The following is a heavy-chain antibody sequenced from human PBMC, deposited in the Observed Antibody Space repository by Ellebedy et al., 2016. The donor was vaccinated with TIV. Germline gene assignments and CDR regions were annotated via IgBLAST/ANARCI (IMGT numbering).Heavy chain of an antibody. CDR3: ARVNVDTAMVDDY. J-gene: IGHJ4*02. V-gene: IGHV4-39*01. Sequence: MPGGSLRLSCTVSGGSISSSSYYWGWIRQPPGKGLEWIGSIYYSGSTYYNPSLKSRVTISVDTSKNQFSLKLSSVTAADTAVYYCARVNVDTAMVDDYWGQGTLVTVSS. CDR1: GGSISSSSYY. CDR2: IYYSGST. D-gene: IGHD5-18*01.